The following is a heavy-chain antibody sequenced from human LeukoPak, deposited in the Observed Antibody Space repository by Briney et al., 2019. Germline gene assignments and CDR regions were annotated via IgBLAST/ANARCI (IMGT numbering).Heavy chain of an antibody. CDR3: ARETITTFGVVIPR. J-gene: IGHJ4*02. D-gene: IGHD3-3*01. CDR2: VRYDGSNK. Sequence: PGGSLRLSCAASGFTFTSYGLHWVRQAPGKGLEWVAFVRYDGSNKYYADSVKGRFTISRDSSKNTLYLQMNSLRAEDTAVYYCARETITTFGVVIPRWGQGTLVTVSS. CDR1: GFTFTSYG. V-gene: IGHV3-30*02.